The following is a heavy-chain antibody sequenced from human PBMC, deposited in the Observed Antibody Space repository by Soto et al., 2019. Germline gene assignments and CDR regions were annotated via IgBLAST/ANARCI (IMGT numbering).Heavy chain of an antibody. D-gene: IGHD2-2*01. CDR1: GYTFTSYG. V-gene: IGHV1-18*01. CDR3: ARVPAIVVVPADIEEYYYYYMDV. J-gene: IGHJ6*03. Sequence: QVQLVQSGAEVKKPGASVKVSCKASGYTFTSYGISWVRHAPGQGLEWMGWISAYNGNTNYAQQLQARVTRTTDTSTSKAYMELGSLRSDDTAVYYCARVPAIVVVPADIEEYYYYYMDVWGKGTTVTVSS. CDR2: ISAYNGNT.